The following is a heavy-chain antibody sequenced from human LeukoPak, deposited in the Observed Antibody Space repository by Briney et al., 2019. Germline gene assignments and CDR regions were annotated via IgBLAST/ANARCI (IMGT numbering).Heavy chain of an antibody. V-gene: IGHV3-64D*06. J-gene: IGHJ3*02. D-gene: IGHD1-26*01. Sequence: GGSLRLSCSASGFTFTSYAMHWVRQAPGRGLEYVSTISNNGGNTYYADSVKGRFAISRDNSKSTLYLQMSSLRVEDTSVYYYVKSIVGTTTGRRAFDIWGHGTMVTVSS. CDR2: ISNNGGNT. CDR3: VKSIVGTTTGRRAFDI. CDR1: GFTFTSYA.